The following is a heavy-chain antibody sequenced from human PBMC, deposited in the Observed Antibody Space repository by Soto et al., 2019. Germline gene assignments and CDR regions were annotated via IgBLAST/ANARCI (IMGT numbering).Heavy chain of an antibody. CDR3: ARSVEGHFDY. V-gene: IGHV3-48*02. CDR2: ITGDSNTI. Sequence: EVHLVESGGGLVQPGGSLRLSCAASGFRFSIYSINWIRQAPGKGLEWSAYITGDSNTIKYADSVKGRFTISRDNAKNSVYLQMISLRDEDTAVYYCARSVEGHFDYWGQGTVVTVSS. CDR1: GFRFSIYS. D-gene: IGHD6-19*01. J-gene: IGHJ4*02.